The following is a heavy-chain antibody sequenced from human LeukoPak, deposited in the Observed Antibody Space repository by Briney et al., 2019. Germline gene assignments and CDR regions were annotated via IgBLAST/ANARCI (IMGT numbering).Heavy chain of an antibody. V-gene: IGHV3-23*01. D-gene: IGHD3-22*01. CDR2: ISGNGGST. J-gene: IGHJ4*02. CDR3: AKGIVVVITTFDY. Sequence: GGSLRLSCAASGFTFSSYAMSWVRQAPGKGLEWVSAISGNGGSTYYADSVKGRFTISRDNSKNTLYLQMNSLRAEDTAVYYCAKGIVVVITTFDYWGQGTLVTVSS. CDR1: GFTFSSYA.